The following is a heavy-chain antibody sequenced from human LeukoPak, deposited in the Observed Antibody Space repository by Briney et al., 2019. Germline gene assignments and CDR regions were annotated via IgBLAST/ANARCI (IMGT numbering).Heavy chain of an antibody. J-gene: IGHJ6*02. Sequence: GGSLRLSCAASGFTFSSYAMSWVRQAPGKGLEWVSAISGSGGSTYYADFVKGRFTISRDNSKNTLYLQMNSLRAEDTAVYYCAKAWTDIVVVVAATAHYYGMDVWGQGTTVTVSS. D-gene: IGHD2-15*01. CDR1: GFTFSSYA. V-gene: IGHV3-23*01. CDR3: AKAWTDIVVVVAATAHYYGMDV. CDR2: ISGSGGST.